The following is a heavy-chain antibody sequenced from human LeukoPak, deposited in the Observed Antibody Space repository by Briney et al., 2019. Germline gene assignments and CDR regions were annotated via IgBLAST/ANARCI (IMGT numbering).Heavy chain of an antibody. CDR1: GDSISYHY. Sequence: SETLSLTCSVSGDSISYHYWTWIRQPAGKGLEWIGRIYSNGGTNYNPSLNSRVTMSIDTAKNQFSLNLSSVTAADTAIYYCARVHNSGPGYCSGTSCYRLGGWFDTWGQGTLVTVSS. CDR2: IYSNGGT. V-gene: IGHV4-4*07. CDR3: ARVHNSGPGYCSGTSCYRLGGWFDT. J-gene: IGHJ5*02. D-gene: IGHD2-2*02.